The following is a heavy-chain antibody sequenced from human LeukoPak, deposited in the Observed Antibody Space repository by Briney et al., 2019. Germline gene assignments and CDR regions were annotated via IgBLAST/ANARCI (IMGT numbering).Heavy chain of an antibody. V-gene: IGHV1-18*01. CDR1: GYTFTSYG. Sequence: ASVKVSCKASGYTFTSYGISWVRQAPGQGLEWMGWISAYNGNTNYAQKLQGRVTMTTDTSTSTAYMELRSLRSDDTAVYYCASTASPAAEGYFDYWGQGTLVTVSS. D-gene: IGHD6-13*01. CDR3: ASTASPAAEGYFDY. CDR2: ISAYNGNT. J-gene: IGHJ4*02.